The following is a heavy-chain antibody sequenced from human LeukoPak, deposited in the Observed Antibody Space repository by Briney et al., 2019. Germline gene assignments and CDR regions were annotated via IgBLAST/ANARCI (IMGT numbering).Heavy chain of an antibody. CDR1: EFTFNIYS. Sequence: PGRSLRLSCAASEFTFNIYSMYWVRQAPGKGLEWVASMSSDASSEYYADSVKGRFTISRDNSKNMLYLQINSLRAEDTAVYHCARKKMAAAGKGAFDYWGQGTLVTVSS. J-gene: IGHJ4*02. CDR3: ARKKMAAAGKGAFDY. CDR2: MSSDASSE. D-gene: IGHD6-13*01. V-gene: IGHV3-30*04.